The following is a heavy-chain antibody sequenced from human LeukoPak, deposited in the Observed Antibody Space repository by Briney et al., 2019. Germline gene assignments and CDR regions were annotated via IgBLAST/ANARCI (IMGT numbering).Heavy chain of an antibody. J-gene: IGHJ4*02. CDR3: AKEGRDGFNYDY. D-gene: IGHD5-24*01. CDR2: ISYGGSNK. Sequence: GRSLRLSCAASRFTFSSYGMHWVRQAPGKGLEGVAVISYGGSNKYYADSVKGRFTVSRDNSKNTLYLQMNSLRAEDTAVYYCAKEGRDGFNYDYWGQGTLVTVSS. V-gene: IGHV3-30*18. CDR1: RFTFSSYG.